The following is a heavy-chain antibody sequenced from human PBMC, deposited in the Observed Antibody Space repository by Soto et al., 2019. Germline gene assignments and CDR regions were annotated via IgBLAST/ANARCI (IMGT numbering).Heavy chain of an antibody. CDR2: IYYSGST. J-gene: IGHJ4*02. V-gene: IGHV4-39*07. Sequence: PSETLSLTCTVSGGSISSSSYYWGWIRQPPGKGLEWIGSIYYSGSTYYNPSLKSRVTISVDTSKNQFSLKLSSVTAADTAVYYCARAPTAMVVGSGGYFDYWGQGTLVTVSS. CDR3: ARAPTAMVVGSGGYFDY. D-gene: IGHD5-18*01. CDR1: GGSISSSSYY.